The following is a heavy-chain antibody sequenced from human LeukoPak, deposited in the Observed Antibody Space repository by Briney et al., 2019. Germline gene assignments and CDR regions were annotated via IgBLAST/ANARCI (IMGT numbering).Heavy chain of an antibody. D-gene: IGHD1-14*01. CDR1: GFTFGRYG. CDR3: ARDRQAWYTHFDY. Sequence: PGGSLRLSCAASGFTFGRYGMHWVRQAPGKGLEWVAVISYGGTNKYYADSVKGRFTISRDNSKNTLYLQMNSLRAEDTAVYYCARDRQAWYTHFDYWGQGTLVTVSS. V-gene: IGHV3-30*03. J-gene: IGHJ4*02. CDR2: ISYGGTNK.